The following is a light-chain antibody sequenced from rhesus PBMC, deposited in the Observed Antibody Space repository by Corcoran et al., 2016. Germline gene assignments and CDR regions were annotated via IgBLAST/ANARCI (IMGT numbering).Light chain of an antibody. CDR1: ENVNNH. CDR2: KAS. J-gene: IGKJ3*01. CDR3: QLGYAPPFT. Sequence: DIQVTQSPCSLSASVGDRVTITCRARENVNNHENWYQQKPGKAPKLLISKASTLQSGGPSRFSGNGSWTDYTFTISSMQPEDVASYYCQLGYAPPFTFGPGAKLDVK. V-gene: IGKV1-74*01.